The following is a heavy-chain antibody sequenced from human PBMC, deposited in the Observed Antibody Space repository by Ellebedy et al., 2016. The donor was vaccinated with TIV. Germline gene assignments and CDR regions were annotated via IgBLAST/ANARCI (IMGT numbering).Heavy chain of an antibody. CDR2: IYYSGST. D-gene: IGHD5-12*01. CDR3: ARQVEGLDGGYDYPRFDP. CDR1: GGSISSYY. J-gene: IGHJ5*02. V-gene: IGHV4-59*04. Sequence: MPSETLSLTCTVSGGSISSYYWSWIRQPPGKGLEWIGYIYYSGSTYYNPSLKSRVTISVDTSKNQFSLKLSSVTAADTAVYYCARQVEGLDGGYDYPRFDPWGQGTLVTVSS.